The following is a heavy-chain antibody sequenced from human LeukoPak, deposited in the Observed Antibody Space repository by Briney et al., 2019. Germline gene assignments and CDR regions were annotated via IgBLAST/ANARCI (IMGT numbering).Heavy chain of an antibody. Sequence: ASVKVSCKASGGAFSNRAISWVRQAPGQGLEWMGVIIPISATANYAQKFQGRVTITADESTSTVYMELSSLASEDTAVYYCARWAGESSSWYPALFDYWGQGTLVTVSS. V-gene: IGHV1-69*13. J-gene: IGHJ4*02. CDR3: ARWAGESSSWYPALFDY. D-gene: IGHD6-13*01. CDR2: IIPISATA. CDR1: GGAFSNRA.